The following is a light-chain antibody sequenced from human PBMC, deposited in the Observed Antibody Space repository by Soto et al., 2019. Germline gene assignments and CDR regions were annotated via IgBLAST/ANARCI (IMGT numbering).Light chain of an antibody. CDR2: DAS. CDR1: QSVRSSY. V-gene: IGKV3D-20*01. J-gene: IGKJ5*01. CDR3: QQYGSSLT. Sequence: EIVLTQSPATLSLSPGERATLSCGPSQSVRSSYLAWYQQKPGLAPRLLIYDASSRATGIPDRLSGSGSGTDFTLTISRLEPEDSAVDYCQQYGSSLTFCQGTRLEIK.